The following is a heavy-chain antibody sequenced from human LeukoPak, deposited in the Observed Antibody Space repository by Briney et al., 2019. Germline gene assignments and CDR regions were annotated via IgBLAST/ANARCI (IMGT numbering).Heavy chain of an antibody. CDR1: GFTFSSYG. J-gene: IGHJ5*02. CDR2: ISYDGSNK. CDR3: AKDITMIVGAPWFDP. D-gene: IGHD3-22*01. V-gene: IGHV3-30*18. Sequence: GGSLRLSCAASGFTFSSYGMHWVRQAPGKGLEWVAGISYDGSNKYYADSVKGRFTISRDNSKNTLYLQMNSLRAEDTAVYYCAKDITMIVGAPWFDPWGQGTLVTVSS.